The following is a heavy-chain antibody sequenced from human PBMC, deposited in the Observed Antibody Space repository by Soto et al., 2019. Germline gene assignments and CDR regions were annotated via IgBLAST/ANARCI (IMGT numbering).Heavy chain of an antibody. D-gene: IGHD5-12*01. CDR2: TIPILDVA. J-gene: IGHJ4*02. V-gene: IGHV1-69*08. CDR1: GGTFSTST. CDR3: ARDSPIGSTYSGYDAIDS. Sequence: QVQLVQSGAEVKKPGSSVKVSCKASGGTFSTSTFTWVRQAPGQGLEWMGRTIPILDVADYAQDFQGRVTITAGKSTSTAYMELTSLTSKDTAVYYCARDSPIGSTYSGYDAIDSWGQGTLVTVSS.